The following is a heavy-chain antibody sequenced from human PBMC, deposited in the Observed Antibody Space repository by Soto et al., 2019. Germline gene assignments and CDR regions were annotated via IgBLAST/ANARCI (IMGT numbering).Heavy chain of an antibody. J-gene: IGHJ4*02. Sequence: QITLKESGPTLVKPTQNLTLTSTFSGFSLPTARVGVTWIRQPPGKAPEGLAVIYWDDTKTYWPSPKSRLTITKQTAKNLAALTRADKDPVCAATYYCAHAYCWRSLYWGQGTLVTVSS. D-gene: IGHD3-3*01. CDR3: AHAYCWRSLY. CDR1: GFSLPTARVG. CDR2: IYWDDTK. V-gene: IGHV2-5*02.